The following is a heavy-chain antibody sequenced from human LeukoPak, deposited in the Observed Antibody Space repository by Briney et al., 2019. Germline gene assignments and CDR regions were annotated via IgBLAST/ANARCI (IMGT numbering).Heavy chain of an antibody. D-gene: IGHD2-2*01. CDR3: AKDYALYCSSTSCYFFDY. CDR1: GFTFSSYG. V-gene: IGHV3-30*02. CDR2: IRYDGSNK. J-gene: IGHJ4*02. Sequence: GGSLRLSCAASGFTFSSYGMHWVRQAPGKGLEWVAFIRYDGSNKYYADSVKGRFTISRDNSKNTLYLQMNSLRAEDTAVCYCAKDYALYCSSTSCYFFDYWGQGTLVTVSS.